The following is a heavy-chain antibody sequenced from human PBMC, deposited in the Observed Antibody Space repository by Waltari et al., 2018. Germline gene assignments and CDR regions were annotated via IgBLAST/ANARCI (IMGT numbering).Heavy chain of an antibody. CDR1: GFTFSRYA. V-gene: IGHV3-23*04. CDR3: TKRGDYYYYGMAV. Sequence: EVRLVESGGGLVQPGGSLRLSCANSGFTFSRYAMSWVRQAPGKGLEWVSSISAGGGATYYADSVKGRFTISRDISKNTLCLQVNSLRADDTAVYYCTKRGDYYYYGMAVWGQGTTVTVSS. J-gene: IGHJ6*02. CDR2: ISAGGGAT.